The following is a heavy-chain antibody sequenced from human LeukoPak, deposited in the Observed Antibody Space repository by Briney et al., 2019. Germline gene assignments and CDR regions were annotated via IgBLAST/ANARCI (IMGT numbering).Heavy chain of an antibody. CDR1: GYSISSGYY. Sequence: PSETLSLTCTVSGYSISSGYYWGWIRQPPGKGLEWIGSIYHSGSTYYNPSLKSRVTISVDTSKNQFSLKLSSVTAADTAVYYCARLKAPGSSWYPPYYYYYMDVWGKGTTVTVSS. CDR2: IYHSGST. J-gene: IGHJ6*03. V-gene: IGHV4-38-2*02. D-gene: IGHD6-13*01. CDR3: ARLKAPGSSWYPPYYYYYMDV.